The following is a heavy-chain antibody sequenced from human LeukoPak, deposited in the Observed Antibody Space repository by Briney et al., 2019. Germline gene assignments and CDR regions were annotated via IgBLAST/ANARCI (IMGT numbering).Heavy chain of an antibody. CDR3: AREGSGNYYYMDV. D-gene: IGHD3-10*01. CDR1: GFTFSSYS. V-gene: IGHV3-21*01. J-gene: IGHJ6*03. CDR2: ISSSSSYI. Sequence: GGSLRLSCAVSGFTFSSYSLNWVRQAPGKGLEWVSSISSSSSYIYYADSVKGRFTISRDNAKNSLYLQMNSLRAEDTAVYYCAREGSGNYYYMDVWGKGTTVTVSS.